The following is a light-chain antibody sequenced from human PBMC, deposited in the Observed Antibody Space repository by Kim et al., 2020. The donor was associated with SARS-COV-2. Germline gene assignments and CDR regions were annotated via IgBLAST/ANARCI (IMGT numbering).Light chain of an antibody. V-gene: IGLV3-21*04. Sequence: APGKTARITCGGNNIGSKSVHWYQQQPGQAPVLVIYYDSDRPSGIPERFSGSNSGNTATLTISRVEAGDEADYYCQVWDSSSDHWVFGGGTKLTVL. CDR1: NIGSKS. J-gene: IGLJ3*02. CDR3: QVWDSSSDHWV. CDR2: YDS.